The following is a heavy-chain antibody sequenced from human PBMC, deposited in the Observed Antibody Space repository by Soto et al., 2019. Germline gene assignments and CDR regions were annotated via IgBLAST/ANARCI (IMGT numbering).Heavy chain of an antibody. J-gene: IGHJ5*02. Sequence: QVQLVQSGAEVKKPGSSVKVSCKASGGTFSSYAISWVRQAPGQGLEWMGGIIPIFGTANYAQKFQGRVTITADESTGTAYMELSSLRSEDTAVYYCARGRTIFGVVINWFDPWGQGTLVTVSS. CDR3: ARGRTIFGVVINWFDP. CDR2: IIPIFGTA. D-gene: IGHD3-3*01. CDR1: GGTFSSYA. V-gene: IGHV1-69*12.